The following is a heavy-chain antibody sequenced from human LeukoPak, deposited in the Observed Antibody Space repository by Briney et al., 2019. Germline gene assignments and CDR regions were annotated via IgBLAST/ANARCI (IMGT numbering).Heavy chain of an antibody. Sequence: SETLSLTCTVSGGSISSYYWSWIRQPPGKGLEWIGYIYYSGGTNYNPSLKSRVTISVDTSKNQFSLKLSSVTAADTAVYYSASSDYDFWSGYGWFDPWGQGTLVTVSS. D-gene: IGHD3-3*01. V-gene: IGHV4-59*01. J-gene: IGHJ5*02. CDR3: ASSDYDFWSGYGWFDP. CDR2: IYYSGGT. CDR1: GGSISSYY.